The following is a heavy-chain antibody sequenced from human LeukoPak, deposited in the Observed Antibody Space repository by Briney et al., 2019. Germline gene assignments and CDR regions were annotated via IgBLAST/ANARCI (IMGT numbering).Heavy chain of an antibody. CDR3: ARDVDDSSGYYSDY. CDR2: IYHSGST. V-gene: IGHV4-38-2*02. J-gene: IGHJ4*02. CDR1: GYSISSGYY. Sequence: PSETLSLTCAVSGYSISSGYYWGWIRQPPGKGLEWIGSIYHSGSTYYNPSLKSRVTISVDTSKNQFSLKLSSVTAADTAVHYCARDVDDSSGYYSDYWGQGTLVTVSS. D-gene: IGHD3-22*01.